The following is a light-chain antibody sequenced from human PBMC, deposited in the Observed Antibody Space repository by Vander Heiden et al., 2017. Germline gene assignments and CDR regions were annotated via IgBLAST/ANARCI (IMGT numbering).Light chain of an antibody. CDR1: GRADIAEKN. V-gene: IGLV3-9*01. Sequence: SHVLTQPLSVSVALGQTATITCGGNGRADIAEKNVRWFQQREGQAPVLIIYKTTNRPSEIPERFSGSSSGNTATLTISRAQAGDEADYYCHVWDSSTAIFGGGTKLTVL. CDR2: KTT. CDR3: HVWDSSTAI. J-gene: IGLJ2*01.